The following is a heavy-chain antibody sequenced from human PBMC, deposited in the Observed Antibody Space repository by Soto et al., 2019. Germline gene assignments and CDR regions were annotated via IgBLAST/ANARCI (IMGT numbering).Heavy chain of an antibody. V-gene: IGHV4-59*01. Sequence: QVHLQESGPGLVKPAETLSLTCSVSGGSISSYYWSWIRQPPGKGLEWIGYVFYTGITKYNPSFKIRATISGATSRDQFSLNLMSVTAADTAVYYCAKWGAAAGTTWGQGIRVNVSS. CDR1: GGSISSYY. J-gene: IGHJ4*02. D-gene: IGHD6-25*01. CDR2: VFYTGIT. CDR3: AKWGAAAGTT.